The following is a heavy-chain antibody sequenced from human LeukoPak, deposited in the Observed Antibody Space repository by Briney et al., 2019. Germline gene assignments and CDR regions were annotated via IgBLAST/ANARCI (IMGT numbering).Heavy chain of an antibody. V-gene: IGHV3-15*01. CDR1: GFTFSNAW. D-gene: IGHD6-19*01. J-gene: IGHJ4*02. CDR3: TTGRRGAVFDY. Sequence: RGGSLRLSCAASGFTFSNAWMNWVRQAPGKGLEWVGRLKSKTDGGTTEYTAPAKGRFTISRDESKNLLYLQMNSLKTEDTAVYYCTTGRRGAVFDYWGQGTLVTVSS. CDR2: LKSKTDGGTT.